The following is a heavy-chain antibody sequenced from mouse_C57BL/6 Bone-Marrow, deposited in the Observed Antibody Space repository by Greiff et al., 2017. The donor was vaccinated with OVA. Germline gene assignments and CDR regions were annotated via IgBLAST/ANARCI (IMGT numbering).Heavy chain of an antibody. CDR2: IDPSDSYT. V-gene: IGHV1-50*01. Sequence: VQLQQPGAELVKPGASVKLSCKASGYTFTSYWMQWVKQRPGQGLEWIGEIDPSDSYTNYNQKFKGKATLTVDTSSSTAYMQLSSLTSEDSAVYYCAREIYYDYLYYAMDYWGQGTSVTVSS. CDR1: GYTFTSYW. D-gene: IGHD2-4*01. CDR3: AREIYYDYLYYAMDY. J-gene: IGHJ4*01.